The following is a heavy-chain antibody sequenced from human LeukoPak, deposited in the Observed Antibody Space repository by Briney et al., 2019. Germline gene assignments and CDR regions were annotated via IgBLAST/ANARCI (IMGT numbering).Heavy chain of an antibody. CDR1: GGSISSSNYF. CDR2: ISYSGTT. CDR3: ARDCGGDCPPG. J-gene: IGHJ4*02. V-gene: IGHV4-39*07. Sequence: SETLPLTCTVSGGSISSSNYFWGWVRQPPGKGLEWIGTISYSGTTHDNPSLKSRVTISVDTSKNQFSLKLSSVTAADTAVYYCARDCGGDCPPGWGQGTLVTVSS. D-gene: IGHD2-21*02.